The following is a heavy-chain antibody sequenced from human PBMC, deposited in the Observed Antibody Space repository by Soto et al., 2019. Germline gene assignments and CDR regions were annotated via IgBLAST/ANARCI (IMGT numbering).Heavy chain of an antibody. V-gene: IGHV1-69*01. CDR2: IIPIFGTA. CDR1: GGIFSSYA. D-gene: IGHD3-22*01. Sequence: QEQLVQSGAEVKQPGSSVKVSCKASGGIFSSYAISWVRQAPGQGLEWIGGIIPIFGTANYAQKFQGRVTITADESTNTAYMDLSSLKSEDTAIYYCARGGSGYVWFNEFWGQGTLVTVSS. J-gene: IGHJ4*02. CDR3: ARGGSGYVWFNEF.